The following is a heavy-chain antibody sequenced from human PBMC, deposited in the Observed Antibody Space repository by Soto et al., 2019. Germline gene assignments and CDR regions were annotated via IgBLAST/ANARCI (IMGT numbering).Heavy chain of an antibody. Sequence: QVQLVESGGGVVQPGRSLRLSCAASGFTFSTYGMHWVRQAPGKGLEWVTVIWYDGSNEYYADSVKGRFTISRDNSKNTLYLQMNSLRAEDTGVYYCAREGGGYCSGGSCYSGWFDPWGQGTLVTVSS. CDR3: AREGGGYCSGGSCYSGWFDP. CDR1: GFTFSTYG. D-gene: IGHD2-15*01. J-gene: IGHJ5*02. V-gene: IGHV3-33*01. CDR2: IWYDGSNE.